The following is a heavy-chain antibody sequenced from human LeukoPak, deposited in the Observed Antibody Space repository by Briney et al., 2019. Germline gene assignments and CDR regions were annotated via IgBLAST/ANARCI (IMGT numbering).Heavy chain of an antibody. Sequence: PSQTLSLTCAVSGGSISSGGYSWSWIRQPPGKGPEWIGYIYHSGSTYYNPSLKSRVTISVDRSKNQFSLKLSSVTAADTAVYYCARAITMVRGHNWFDPWGQGTLVTVSS. CDR1: GGSISSGGYS. J-gene: IGHJ5*02. D-gene: IGHD3-10*01. CDR3: ARAITMVRGHNWFDP. V-gene: IGHV4-30-2*01. CDR2: IYHSGST.